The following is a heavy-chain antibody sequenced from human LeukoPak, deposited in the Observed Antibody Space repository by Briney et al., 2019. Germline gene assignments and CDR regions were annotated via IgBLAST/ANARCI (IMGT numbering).Heavy chain of an antibody. D-gene: IGHD2-2*01. Sequence: GGSLRLSCAASWFTVSSNYMSWVRQAPGKGLEWVSVINSGGSTYYADSVKGRFTISRDNSKNNLYLQMNSLRAEDTAVYYCARESTSWYFDLWGRGTLVTVS. V-gene: IGHV3-53*01. CDR2: INSGGST. J-gene: IGHJ2*01. CDR1: WFTVSSNY. CDR3: ARESTSWYFDL.